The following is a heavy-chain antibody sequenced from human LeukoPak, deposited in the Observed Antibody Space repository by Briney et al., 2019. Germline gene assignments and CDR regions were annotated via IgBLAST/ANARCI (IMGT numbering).Heavy chain of an antibody. Sequence: GGSLRLSCAASGFTFSDHNMNWVRQAPGKGLEWVSSITRSSDYIYYADSVKGRFTISRDNAKNSPYLQMNSLRAEDTAVYYCGRNQGYTYGSVWGQGTLVTVSS. V-gene: IGHV3-21*01. CDR1: GFTFSDHN. CDR2: ITRSSDYI. D-gene: IGHD3-10*01. CDR3: GRNQGYTYGSV. J-gene: IGHJ4*02.